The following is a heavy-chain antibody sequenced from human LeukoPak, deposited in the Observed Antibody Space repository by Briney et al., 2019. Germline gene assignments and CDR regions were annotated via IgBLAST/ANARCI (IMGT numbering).Heavy chain of an antibody. CDR2: ISSSSSTI. D-gene: IGHD3-22*01. CDR3: ARDLAVVVVSAFDI. J-gene: IGHJ3*02. CDR1: GFTFSSYS. Sequence: GGSLRLSCAASGFTFSSYSMNWVRQAPGKGLEWVSYISSSSSTIYYADSVEGRFTISRDNAKNSLYLQMNSLRAEDTAVYYCARDLAVVVVSAFDIWGQGTMVTVSS. V-gene: IGHV3-48*04.